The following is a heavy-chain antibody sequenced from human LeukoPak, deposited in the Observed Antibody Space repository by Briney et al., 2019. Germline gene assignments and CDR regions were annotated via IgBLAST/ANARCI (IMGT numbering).Heavy chain of an antibody. V-gene: IGHV3-30*05. Sequence: GGSLRLSCAASGFTFSSYGMHWVRQAPGKGLEWVAVISYDGSNKYYADSVKGRFTISRDNSKNTLYLQMNSLRAEDTAVYYCARSWAVAGETFDYWGQGTLVTVSS. CDR1: GFTFSSYG. J-gene: IGHJ4*02. CDR3: ARSWAVAGETFDY. D-gene: IGHD6-19*01. CDR2: ISYDGSNK.